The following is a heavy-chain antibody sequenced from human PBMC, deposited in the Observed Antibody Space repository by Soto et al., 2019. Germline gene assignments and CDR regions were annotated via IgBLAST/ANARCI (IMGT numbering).Heavy chain of an antibody. Sequence: SLTCTVSGGSISSGGYYWSWIRQHPGKGLEWIGHIYYSGSTYYNPSLKSRVTISVDTSKNQFSLKLSSVTAADTAVYYCARDTGYCSGGSCYRNWFDPWGQGTLVTVSS. CDR2: IYYSGST. CDR1: GGSISSGGYY. CDR3: ARDTGYCSGGSCYRNWFDP. D-gene: IGHD2-15*01. V-gene: IGHV4-31*03. J-gene: IGHJ5*02.